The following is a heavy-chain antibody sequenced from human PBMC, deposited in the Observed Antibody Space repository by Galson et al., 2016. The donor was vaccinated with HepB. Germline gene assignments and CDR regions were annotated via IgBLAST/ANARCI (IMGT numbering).Heavy chain of an antibody. CDR2: IYSGGST. J-gene: IGHJ3*02. Sequence: SLRLSCAASGFTFTNYWMHWVRQAPGKGLEWVSAIYSGGSTYYADAVKGHFTVSRDNPKNTVYLQMNSLRAEDTAVYYCAREAIAAAGTHDAFDIWGQGTMVTVCS. D-gene: IGHD6-13*01. CDR1: GFTFTNYW. CDR3: AREAIAAAGTHDAFDI. V-gene: IGHV3-53*01.